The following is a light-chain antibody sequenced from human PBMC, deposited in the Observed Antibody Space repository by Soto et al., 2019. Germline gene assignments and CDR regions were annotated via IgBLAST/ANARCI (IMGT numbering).Light chain of an antibody. V-gene: IGKV3-15*01. CDR2: GAS. CDR1: QSVSSSY. J-gene: IGKJ4*01. Sequence: EIVLTQSPATLSLSPGERATLSCRASQSVSSSYLAWYQQKPGQAPRPLVYGASTRATGIPARFSGSGSGTQFTLTISSLQSEDFAVYYCQQHNNWPLTFGGGTKVDIK. CDR3: QQHNNWPLT.